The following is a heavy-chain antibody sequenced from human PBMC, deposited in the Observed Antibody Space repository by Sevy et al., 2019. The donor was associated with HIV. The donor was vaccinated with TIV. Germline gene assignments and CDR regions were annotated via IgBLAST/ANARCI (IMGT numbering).Heavy chain of an antibody. CDR3: VRDHHLRGRHSFES. D-gene: IGHD3-16*01. CDR2: MHYGGNT. J-gene: IGHJ5*01. V-gene: IGHV4-39*02. Sequence: SETLSLTCTASGGSLVSPTFYWGWVRQPPGERLEWIAAMHYGGNTYYNPSLKDRLAMSIDTSKNQFSLNLTSVTAADAAVYHCVRDHHLRGRHSFESWGQGALVTVSS. CDR1: GGSLVSPTFY.